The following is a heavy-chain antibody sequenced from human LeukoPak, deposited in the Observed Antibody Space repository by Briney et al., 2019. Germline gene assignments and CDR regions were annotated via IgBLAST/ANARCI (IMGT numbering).Heavy chain of an antibody. CDR3: ARHPSDSSGYLDY. D-gene: IGHD3-22*01. CDR1: GYSFTNHW. V-gene: IGHV5-51*01. CDR2: IYPGDSDT. J-gene: IGHJ4*02. Sequence: GESLKISCKGSGYSFTNHWIGWVRQMPGKGLEWKGIIYPGDSDTTYSPSFQGQVTMSVDKSISTAYLPWSSLKASDTAMYYCARHPSDSSGYLDYWGQGTLVTVSS.